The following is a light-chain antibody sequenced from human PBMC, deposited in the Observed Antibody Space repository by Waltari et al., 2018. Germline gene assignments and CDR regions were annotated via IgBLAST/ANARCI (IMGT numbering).Light chain of an antibody. CDR2: RAS. V-gene: IGKV4-1*01. Sequence: DIVLTQSPDSLAVSLGERATINCKSSQSLLSSFNSKTYIAWYQQRPGQPPKLLINRASARGSGVPERFSGSESETDFTLTISSLQAEDVAVYYCHHYYIPPLTFGQGTRLEIK. J-gene: IGKJ5*01. CDR3: HHYYIPPLT. CDR1: QSLLSSFNSKTY.